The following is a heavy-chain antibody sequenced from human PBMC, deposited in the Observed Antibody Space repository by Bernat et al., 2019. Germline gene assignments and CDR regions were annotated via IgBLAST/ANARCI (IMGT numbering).Heavy chain of an antibody. CDR2: ISGRGINT. CDR1: GFTFSSYA. Sequence: VQLVESGGGLVQPGGSLRLSCAASGFTFSSYAMSWVRQAPGKGLEWVSAISGRGINTYFADSVRGRFTISRDSSKNTVYLQMNSLRAEDTAIYYCARRATDDGGAFDCWGQGTLVTVSS. CDR3: ARRATDDGGAFDC. V-gene: IGHV3-23*04. J-gene: IGHJ4*02. D-gene: IGHD4-23*01.